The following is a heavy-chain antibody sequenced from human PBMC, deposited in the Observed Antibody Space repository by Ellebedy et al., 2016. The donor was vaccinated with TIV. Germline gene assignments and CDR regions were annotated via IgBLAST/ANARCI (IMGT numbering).Heavy chain of an antibody. V-gene: IGHV3-7*01. Sequence: GESLKISXAASGFTFSSYWMSWVRQAPGKGLEWVANIKQDGSEKYYVDSVKGRFTISRDNAKNSLYLQMNSLRAEDTAVYYCAKDGRDYYFDYWGQGTLVTVSS. CDR2: IKQDGSEK. D-gene: IGHD1-1*01. CDR1: GFTFSSYW. J-gene: IGHJ4*02. CDR3: AKDGRDYYFDY.